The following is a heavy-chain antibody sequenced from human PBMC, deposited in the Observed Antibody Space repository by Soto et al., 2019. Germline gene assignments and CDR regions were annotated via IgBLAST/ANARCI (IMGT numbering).Heavy chain of an antibody. Sequence: QEHLVQSGAEVKKPGASVTVSCQASGYLFSTYSVHWVRHAPGQALQWMGVIDPSDGSTIYAPQFHDRITLTSDTSARTVFLGLTSLTFDDTAIYYCTKGFVTMQLTNHFYYGMDVWGQGTTVTASS. CDR3: TKGFVTMQLTNHFYYGMDV. J-gene: IGHJ6*02. CDR2: IDPSDGST. D-gene: IGHD6-6*01. CDR1: GYLFSTYS. V-gene: IGHV1-46*01.